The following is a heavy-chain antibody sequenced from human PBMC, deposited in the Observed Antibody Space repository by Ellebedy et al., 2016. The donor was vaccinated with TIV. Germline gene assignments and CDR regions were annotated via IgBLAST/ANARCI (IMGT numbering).Heavy chain of an antibody. CDR2: IIPIFGTA. J-gene: IGHJ6*02. V-gene: IGHV1-69*13. D-gene: IGHD2-2*01. CDR3: ARDVPKETRYCSSTSCYFDPRGWPFSYYGMDV. CDR1: GGTFSSYA. Sequence: AASVKVSCKASGGTFSSYAISWVRQAPGQGLEWMGGIIPIFGTANYAQKFQGRVTITADESTSTAYMELSSLRSEDTAVYYCARDVPKETRYCSSTSCYFDPRGWPFSYYGMDVWGQGTTVTVSS.